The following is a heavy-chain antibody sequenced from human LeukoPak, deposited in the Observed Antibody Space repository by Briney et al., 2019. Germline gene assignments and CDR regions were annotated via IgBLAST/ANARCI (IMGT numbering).Heavy chain of an antibody. D-gene: IGHD2-15*01. CDR3: AKGLHTSSWYGNWFDP. CDR1: GFSFSTFA. V-gene: IGHV3-30*18. J-gene: IGHJ5*02. Sequence: RGSLRLSCEASGFSFSTFAMHWVRQTPDKGLEWVAVISSDGSKEIYADSVKGRFTISRDNSKNTLYLRMNNLTPEDTALYYCAKGLHTSSWYGNWFDPWGQGTLVTVSS. CDR2: ISSDGSKE.